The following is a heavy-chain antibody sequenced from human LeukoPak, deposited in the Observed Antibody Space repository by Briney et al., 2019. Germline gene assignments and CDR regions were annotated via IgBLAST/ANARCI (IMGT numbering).Heavy chain of an antibody. Sequence: GGSLRLSCAASGLTFSSYAMHWVRQAPGKGLEWVAVISYDGSNDYYADSVKGRFTISRDHSKNTLYLQMNSPRAADTAVYYCARAGWMATISHPLDYWGQGTLVTVSS. J-gene: IGHJ4*02. D-gene: IGHD5-24*01. CDR2: ISYDGSND. CDR3: ARAGWMATISHPLDY. CDR1: GLTFSSYA. V-gene: IGHV3-30-3*01.